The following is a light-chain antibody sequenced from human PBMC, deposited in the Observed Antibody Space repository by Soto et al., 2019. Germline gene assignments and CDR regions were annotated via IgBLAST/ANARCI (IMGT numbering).Light chain of an antibody. Sequence: DIQMTQSPSTLSASVGDRVTITCRASQSISTWLAWYQQKPGKAPKLLIYDAFYLERGVPSRFSGSGSGTEFTLTISSLQPDDLATYSCQQYNSFWTFGQGTKVPI. CDR3: QQYNSFWT. CDR1: QSISTW. CDR2: DAF. V-gene: IGKV1-5*01. J-gene: IGKJ1*01.